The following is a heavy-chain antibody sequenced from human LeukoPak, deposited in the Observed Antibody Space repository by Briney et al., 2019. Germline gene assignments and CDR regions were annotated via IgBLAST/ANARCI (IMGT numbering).Heavy chain of an antibody. J-gene: IGHJ1*01. CDR1: GGSISSYY. V-gene: IGHV4-59*01. Sequence: SETLSLTCTVSGGSISSYYWSWIRQPPGEGLEWIGYIYYSGSTNYNPSLKSRVTISVDTSKNQFSLKLSSVTAADTAVYYCASFSSSWYLRYFQHWGQGTLVTVSS. D-gene: IGHD6-13*01. CDR2: IYYSGST. CDR3: ASFSSSWYLRYFQH.